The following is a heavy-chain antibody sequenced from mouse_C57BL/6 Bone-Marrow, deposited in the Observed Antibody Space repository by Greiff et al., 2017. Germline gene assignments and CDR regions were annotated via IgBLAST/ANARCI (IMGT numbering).Heavy chain of an antibody. D-gene: IGHD1-1*01. CDR1: GYTFTSYW. J-gene: IGHJ3*01. CDR2: IDPSDSYT. V-gene: IGHV1-69*01. CDR3: AREYYGSSLFAY. Sequence: VQLQQPGAELVMPGASVKLSCKASGYTFTSYWMHWVKQRPGQGLEWIGEIDPSDSYTNYNQKFKGKSTLTVDKSSSTAYMQLSSLTSEDSAVYYCAREYYGSSLFAYWGQGTLVTVSA.